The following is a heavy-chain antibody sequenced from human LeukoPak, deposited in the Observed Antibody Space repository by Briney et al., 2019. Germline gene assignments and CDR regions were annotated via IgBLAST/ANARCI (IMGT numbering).Heavy chain of an antibody. Sequence: SVKVSFKASGGTFSSYAISWVRQAPGQGLEWMGGIIPIFGTANYAQKFQGRVTITADESTSTAYMELSSLRSEDTAVYYCARLRGNYDPKQPFDYWGQGTLVTVSS. CDR3: ARLRGNYDPKQPFDY. CDR2: IIPIFGTA. V-gene: IGHV1-69*13. CDR1: GGTFSSYA. D-gene: IGHD3-22*01. J-gene: IGHJ4*02.